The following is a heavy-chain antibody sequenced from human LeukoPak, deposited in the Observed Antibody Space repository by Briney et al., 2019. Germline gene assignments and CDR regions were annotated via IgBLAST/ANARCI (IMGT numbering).Heavy chain of an antibody. Sequence: GGSLRLSCAASGFTFNDYWMHWVRQAPGKGLVWVSRIKGDGSSTTYADSVKGRFTISRDNSKNSLYLQMNSLRSDDTALYYCARESESSGWYDYWGQGTLVTVSS. CDR3: ARESESSGWYDY. V-gene: IGHV3-74*01. J-gene: IGHJ4*02. CDR2: IKGDGSST. D-gene: IGHD6-19*01. CDR1: GFTFNDYW.